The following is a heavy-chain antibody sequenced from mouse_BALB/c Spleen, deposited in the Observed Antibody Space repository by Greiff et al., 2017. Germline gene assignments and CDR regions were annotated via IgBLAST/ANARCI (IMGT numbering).Heavy chain of an antibody. V-gene: IGHV5-12-1*01. D-gene: IGHD2-14*01. CDR3: ARHAYYRYGGYAMDY. Sequence: EVQGVESGGGLVKPGGSLKLSCAASGFAFSSYDMSWVRQTPEKRLEWVAYISSGGGSTYYPDTVKGRFTISRDNAKNTLYLQMSSLKSEDTAMYYCARHAYYRYGGYAMDYWGQGTSVTVSS. J-gene: IGHJ4*01. CDR1: GFAFSSYD. CDR2: ISSGGGST.